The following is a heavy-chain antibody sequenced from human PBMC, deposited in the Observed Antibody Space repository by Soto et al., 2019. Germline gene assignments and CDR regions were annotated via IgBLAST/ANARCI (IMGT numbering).Heavy chain of an antibody. CDR2: IYWDDDK. Sequence: QITLKESGPPLVRPTQPLTLTCTVSGFSLDTWGVGVGWIRQSPGKAPEWLALIYWDDDKRYSPSLKNRLTITKDTSQNQVVLTVTNMDPVDTVTYYCARALGSWGSYYFDHWGQGTLVTVSS. V-gene: IGHV2-5*02. CDR3: ARALGSWGSYYFDH. J-gene: IGHJ4*02. D-gene: IGHD3-16*01. CDR1: GFSLDTWGVG.